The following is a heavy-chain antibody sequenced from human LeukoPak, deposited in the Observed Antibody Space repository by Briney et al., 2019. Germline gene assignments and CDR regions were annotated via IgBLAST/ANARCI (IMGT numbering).Heavy chain of an antibody. Sequence: GGSLRLSCAASGFTFSGYYMRWIRQAPGKGLECVSDISSNSGYTNYADSVKGRFTISRDNAKNSLYLQMESLRGEDTAVYYCARPGIAAAGPQGYFDLWGRGTLVTVSA. D-gene: IGHD6-13*01. CDR2: ISSNSGYT. J-gene: IGHJ2*01. CDR3: ARPGIAAAGPQGYFDL. CDR1: GFTFSGYY. V-gene: IGHV3-11*06.